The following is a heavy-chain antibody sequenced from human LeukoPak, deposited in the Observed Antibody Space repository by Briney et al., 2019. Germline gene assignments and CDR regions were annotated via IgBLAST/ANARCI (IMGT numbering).Heavy chain of an antibody. J-gene: IGHJ5*02. Sequence: SVRVSCKASGGTFSSYAISWVRQAPGQGLEWMGRIIPIFGTANYAQKFQGRVTITTDESTSTAYMELSSLRSEDTAVYYCARDRTVTTNWFDPWGQGTLVTVSS. V-gene: IGHV1-69*05. D-gene: IGHD4-17*01. CDR2: IIPIFGTA. CDR3: ARDRTVTTNWFDP. CDR1: GGTFSSYA.